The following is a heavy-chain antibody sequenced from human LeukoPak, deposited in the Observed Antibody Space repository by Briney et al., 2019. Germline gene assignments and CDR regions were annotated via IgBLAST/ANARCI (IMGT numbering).Heavy chain of an antibody. D-gene: IGHD4-17*01. CDR3: ARRGDYAGGLGYYGMDV. CDR2: ISSSSSTI. V-gene: IGHV3-48*01. Sequence: GGSLRLSCAASGFTFSSYSMSWVRQAPGKGLEWVSYISSSSSTIYYADSVKGRFTISRDNAKNSPYLQMNSLRAEDTAVYYCARRGDYAGGLGYYGMDVWGQGTTVTVSS. J-gene: IGHJ6*02. CDR1: GFTFSSYS.